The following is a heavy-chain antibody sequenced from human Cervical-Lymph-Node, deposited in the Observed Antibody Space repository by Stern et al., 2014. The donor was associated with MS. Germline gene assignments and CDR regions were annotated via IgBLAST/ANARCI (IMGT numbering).Heavy chain of an antibody. CDR3: ARGYSYGHEGSFDY. Sequence: VQLVESGAEVKKPGSSGKVSCKASGGTFSSYAISWVRQAPGQGLEWMGGIIPIFGTANYAQKFQGRVTMPADESTSTAYMELSSLRSEDTAVYYGARGYSYGHEGSFDYWGKGTLVTVSS. V-gene: IGHV1-69*01. D-gene: IGHD5-18*01. CDR2: IIPIFGTA. CDR1: GGTFSSYA. J-gene: IGHJ4*02.